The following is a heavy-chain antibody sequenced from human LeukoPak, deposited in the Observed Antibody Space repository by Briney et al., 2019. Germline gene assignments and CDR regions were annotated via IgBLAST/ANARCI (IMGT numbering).Heavy chain of an antibody. V-gene: IGHV1-69*06. CDR1: GGTFSSYA. D-gene: IGHD3-10*01. CDR2: IIPIFGTS. J-gene: IGHJ4*02. Sequence: SVKVSCKASGGTFSSYAISWVRQAPGQGLEWMGGIIPIFGTSNYAQKFQGRVTITADKSTSTAYMELSSLRSEDTAVYYCASGGGRISMLGGVIQHFDQWGQGTLVIVSS. CDR3: ASGGGRISMLGGVIQHFDQ.